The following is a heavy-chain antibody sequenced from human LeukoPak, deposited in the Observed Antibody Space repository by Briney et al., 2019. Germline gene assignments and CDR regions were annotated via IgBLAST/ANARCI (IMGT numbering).Heavy chain of an antibody. CDR1: GFTFSNAW. Sequence: GGSLRLSCAASGFTFSNAWMSWVRQAPGKGLEWVGRIKSKTDGGTTDYAAPVKGRFTISRDDSKNTLHLQMNSLKTEDTAVYYCTTDFVLGDAFDIWGQGTMVTVSS. CDR3: TTDFVLGDAFDI. CDR2: IKSKTDGGTT. J-gene: IGHJ3*02. D-gene: IGHD3-3*02. V-gene: IGHV3-15*01.